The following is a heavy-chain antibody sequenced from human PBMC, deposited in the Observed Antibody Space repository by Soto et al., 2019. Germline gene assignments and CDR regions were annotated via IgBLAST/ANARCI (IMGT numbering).Heavy chain of an antibody. J-gene: IGHJ5*02. Sequence: ASVKVSCKASGGTFSSYTISWVRQAPGQGLEWMGWISAYNGNTNYAQKLQGRVTMTTDTSTSTAYMELRSLRSDDTAVYYCARTYYYDSSGYANWFDPWGQGTLVTVSS. CDR3: ARTYYYDSSGYANWFDP. V-gene: IGHV1-18*01. CDR2: ISAYNGNT. CDR1: GGTFSSYT. D-gene: IGHD3-22*01.